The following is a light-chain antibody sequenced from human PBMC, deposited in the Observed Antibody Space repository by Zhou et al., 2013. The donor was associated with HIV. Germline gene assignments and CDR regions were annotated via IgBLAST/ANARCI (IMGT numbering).Light chain of an antibody. Sequence: DIQMTQSPSSVSASVGDRVTITCRASQGISSWLAWYQQKPGKAPKLLIHAASIVLSGVPSRFSGSGSGTDFTLTINNLQSEDFAIYYCQQYSHYPLTFGGGTRVEIK. CDR3: QQYSHYPLT. V-gene: IGKV1-12*01. CDR2: AAS. CDR1: QGISSW. J-gene: IGKJ4*01.